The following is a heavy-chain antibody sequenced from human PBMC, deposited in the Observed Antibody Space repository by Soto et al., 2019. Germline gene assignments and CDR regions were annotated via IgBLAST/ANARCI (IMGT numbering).Heavy chain of an antibody. CDR3: AREPLVMVAAIGDWFDP. Sequence: PSETLSLTCTVSGGTISIGGYYLSWIRQHPGKGLEWIGYIYYSGSTYYNPSLKSRVTISVDTSKKQFSLKLSSVTAADTAVYYCAREPLVMVAAIGDWFDPWGQGTLVTVSS. V-gene: IGHV4-31*03. D-gene: IGHD2-15*01. CDR2: IYYSGST. CDR1: GGTISIGGYY. J-gene: IGHJ5*02.